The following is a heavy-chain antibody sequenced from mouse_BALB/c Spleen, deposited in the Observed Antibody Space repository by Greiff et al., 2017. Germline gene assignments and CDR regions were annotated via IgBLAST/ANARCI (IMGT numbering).Heavy chain of an antibody. J-gene: IGHJ2*01. CDR1: GFTFSSYG. V-gene: IGHV5-6-3*01. CDR3: ARDLYYGYYFDY. D-gene: IGHD2-2*01. CDR2: INSNGGST. Sequence: EVKLVESGGGLVQPGGSLKLSCAASGFTFSSYGMSWVRQTPDKRLELVATINSNGGSTYYPDSVKVRFTISRDNAKNTLYLQMSSLKSEDTAMYYCARDLYYGYYFDYWGQGTTLTVSS.